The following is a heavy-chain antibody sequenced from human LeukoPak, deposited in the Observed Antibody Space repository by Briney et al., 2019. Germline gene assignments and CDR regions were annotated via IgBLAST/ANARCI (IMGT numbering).Heavy chain of an antibody. D-gene: IGHD3-10*01. CDR2: IRSSRNSYAT. CDR1: GFTFSDSA. CDR3: TTTIYGSGKAGY. V-gene: IGHV3-73*01. J-gene: IGHJ4*02. Sequence: GWSLRLSCAASGFTFSDSAIHWVRQASGKGLEGVGRIRSSRNSYATEYAASLNGRFPISRDGSKNTAYLQMNSLKTEDTAVYYCTTTIYGSGKAGYWGQGTLVTVSS.